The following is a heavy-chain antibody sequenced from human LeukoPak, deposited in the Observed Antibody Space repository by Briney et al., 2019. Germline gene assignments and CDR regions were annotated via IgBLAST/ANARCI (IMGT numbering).Heavy chain of an antibody. J-gene: IGHJ4*02. CDR1: GYTFTNYG. CDR3: ARDDGGNSIY. D-gene: IGHD4-23*01. V-gene: IGHV1-18*01. CDR2: ISIYNGNT. Sequence: ASVKVSCKASGYTFTNYGISWVRQAPGQGLEWMGWISIYNGNTDYAQKLRGRVTMTTDTSTSTAYMELRSLRSDDTAVYYCARDDGGNSIYWGQGTLVTVSS.